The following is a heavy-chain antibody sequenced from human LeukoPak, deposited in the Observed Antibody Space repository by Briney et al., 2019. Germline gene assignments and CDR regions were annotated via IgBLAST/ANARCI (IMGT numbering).Heavy chain of an antibody. D-gene: IGHD6-13*01. CDR2: ISGSGGST. V-gene: IGHV3-23*01. J-gene: IGHJ4*02. CDR3: ARDSSSWSYFDY. CDR1: GFTFSSYA. Sequence: GGSLRLSCAASGFTFSSYAMSWVRQAPGKGLEWVSAISGSGGSTYYADSVKGRFTISRDNSKNTLYLQMNSLRAEDTAVYYCARDSSSWSYFDYWGQGTLVTVSS.